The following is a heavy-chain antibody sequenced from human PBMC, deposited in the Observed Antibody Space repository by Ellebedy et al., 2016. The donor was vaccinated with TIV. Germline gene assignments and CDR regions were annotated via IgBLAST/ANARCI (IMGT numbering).Heavy chain of an antibody. CDR3: ATSSGSFCFKCYLDY. CDR1: GFTFSSYA. Sequence: PGGSLRLSCAASGFTFSSYAMSWVRQAPGKGREWVAAISGSGGSTYYADSVQGRFTISRDNSKNTLYLQMNSLRAEETAVYYCATSSGSFCFKCYLDYWGQGTLVTVSS. CDR2: ISGSGGST. D-gene: IGHD6-19*01. V-gene: IGHV3-23*01. J-gene: IGHJ4*02.